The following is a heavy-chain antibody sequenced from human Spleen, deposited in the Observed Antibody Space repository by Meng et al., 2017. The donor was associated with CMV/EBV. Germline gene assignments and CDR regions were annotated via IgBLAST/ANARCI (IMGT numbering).Heavy chain of an antibody. CDR3: ARRGMMTTRGYWFDP. J-gene: IGHJ5*02. V-gene: IGHV5-51*01. CDR2: IYPGDSDT. CDR1: GYSFSNYW. Sequence: GGSLRLSCKGSGYSFSNYWIDWVRQMPGKGLEWMGSIYPGDSDTRYSPSFQGQVTISADKSIRTAYLQWSSLKASDTATYYCARRGMMTTRGYWFDPWGQGTLVTVSS. D-gene: IGHD4-17*01.